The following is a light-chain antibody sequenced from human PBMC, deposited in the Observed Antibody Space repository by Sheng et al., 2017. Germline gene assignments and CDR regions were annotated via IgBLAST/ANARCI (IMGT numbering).Light chain of an antibody. Sequence: DIQMTQSPSSLSASVGDRVTITCRPSDSINTYLNWYQQKPGKAPKLLIYGASTLQSGVPSRFTGSGSGTDFTLTISSLLPDDFATYYCQQSYSLPYTFGQGTTLEIK. J-gene: IGKJ2*01. CDR3: QQSYSLPYT. CDR2: GAS. CDR1: DSINTY. V-gene: IGKV1-39*01.